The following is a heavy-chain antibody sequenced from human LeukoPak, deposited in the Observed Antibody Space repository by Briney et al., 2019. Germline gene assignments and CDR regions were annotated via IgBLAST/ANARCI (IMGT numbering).Heavy chain of an antibody. CDR3: AKDIEVVGSGYETGFDY. Sequence: AGGSLRLSCAASGFTFSSYAMHWVRQAPGKGLEWVSGISWNSGSIGYADSVKGRFTISRDNAKNSLYLQMNSLRAEDTALYYCAKDIEVVGSGYETGFDYWGQGTLVTVSS. CDR2: ISWNSGSI. D-gene: IGHD5-12*01. CDR1: GFTFSSYA. V-gene: IGHV3-9*01. J-gene: IGHJ4*02.